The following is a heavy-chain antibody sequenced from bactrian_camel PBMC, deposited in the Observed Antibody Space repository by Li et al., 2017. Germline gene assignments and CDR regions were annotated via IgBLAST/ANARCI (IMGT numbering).Heavy chain of an antibody. CDR3: VSQGFGH. J-gene: IGHJ4*01. CDR2: IIGGSDGGTT. CDR1: GFAFSSVD. D-gene: IGHD1*01. Sequence: VQLVESGGDLVQPGGSLTLSCSASGFAFSSVDMSWVRQAPGKGLEWVSTIIGGSDGGTTYYADSVKGRFTISRDNAKNTMYLQMNSLKSEDAARYFCVSQGFGHWGQGTQVTVS. V-gene: IGHV3S40*01.